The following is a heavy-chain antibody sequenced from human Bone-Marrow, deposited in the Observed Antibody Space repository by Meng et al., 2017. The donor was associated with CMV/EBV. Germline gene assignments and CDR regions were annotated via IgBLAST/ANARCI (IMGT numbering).Heavy chain of an antibody. CDR1: GGSISSYY. D-gene: IGHD3-3*01. V-gene: IGHV4-59*01. Sequence: SETLSLTCTVSGGSISSYYWSWIRQPPGKGLEWIGYIYYSGSTNYNPSLKSRVTISVDTSKNQFSLKLSSVTAADTAVYYCARERFLEWLSIIDYWGQGTLVTVSS. J-gene: IGHJ4*02. CDR3: ARERFLEWLSIIDY. CDR2: IYYSGST.